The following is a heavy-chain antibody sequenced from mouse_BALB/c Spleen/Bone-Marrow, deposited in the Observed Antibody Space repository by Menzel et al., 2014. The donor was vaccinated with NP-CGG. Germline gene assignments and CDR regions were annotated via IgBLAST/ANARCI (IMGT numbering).Heavy chain of an antibody. V-gene: IGHV1-54*01. CDR3: ARRDYSFAY. CDR2: INPGSGGT. J-gene: IGHJ3*01. D-gene: IGHD2-13*01. CDR1: GYAFTNYL. Sequence: QVQLQQSGAELVRPGTSVKVSCKASGYAFTNYLIEWVKQRPGQGLEWIGVINPGSGGTNYNEKFKGKATLTADKSSSTAYMQLSSLISDDSAVYFCARRDYSFAYWGQGTLVTVSA.